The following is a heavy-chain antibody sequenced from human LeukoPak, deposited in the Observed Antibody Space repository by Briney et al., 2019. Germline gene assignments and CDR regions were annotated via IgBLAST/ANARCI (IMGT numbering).Heavy chain of an antibody. V-gene: IGHV3-53*01. CDR2: VYSRGAT. J-gene: IGHJ4*02. CDR1: GFTVSSNY. D-gene: IGHD3-22*01. CDR3: ARLANPSGYWD. Sequence: GGSLRLSCAVSGFTVSSNYMNWVRQAPGKGLECVSIVYSRGATFYTDSVKGRFTISRDNSKNTLYLQMNSLRPEDTAVYYCARLANPSGYWDWGQGTLVTVSS.